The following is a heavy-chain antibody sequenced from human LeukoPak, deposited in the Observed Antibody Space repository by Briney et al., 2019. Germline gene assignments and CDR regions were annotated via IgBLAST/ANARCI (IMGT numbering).Heavy chain of an antibody. D-gene: IGHD2-15*01. CDR2: IRSSSSTI. V-gene: IGHV3-48*01. Sequence: GGSLRLSCAASGFTFSSYSMNWVRQAPGKVLEWVSYIRSSSSTIYYADSVKGRFTISTDNANNSLYLQMNSLRAEDTAVYYCARVLVTATSLTYDGFDMWGQGTMVTVSS. CDR3: ARVLVTATSLTYDGFDM. J-gene: IGHJ3*02. CDR1: GFTFSSYS.